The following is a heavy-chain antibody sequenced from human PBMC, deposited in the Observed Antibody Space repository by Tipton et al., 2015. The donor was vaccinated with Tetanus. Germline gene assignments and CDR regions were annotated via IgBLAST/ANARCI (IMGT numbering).Heavy chain of an antibody. CDR1: GFTVSSYT. D-gene: IGHD6-19*01. CDR3: ARDQKRQWLDRYGMDV. J-gene: IGHJ6*02. CDR2: ITYNNDHI. Sequence: GSLRLSCVASGFTVSSYTMNWVRQAPGKGLEWVSLITYNNDHIDYADSVKGRFTISRDKGKNSLSLQMNSLRAEDTGVYFCARDQKRQWLDRYGMDVWGQGTTVTVSS. V-gene: IGHV3-21*01.